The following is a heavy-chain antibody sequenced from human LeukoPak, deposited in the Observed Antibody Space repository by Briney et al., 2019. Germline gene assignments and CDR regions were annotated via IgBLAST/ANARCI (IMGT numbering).Heavy chain of an antibody. V-gene: IGHV3-74*01. CDR2: IRGDGGET. D-gene: IGHD3-10*01. CDR1: GFTFTNHW. J-gene: IGHJ4*01. Sequence: GGSLRLSCAASGFTFTNHWMHWVCQVPGKGLAGISRIRGDGGETNYADSVRGGFTTSRDNAKNLLYLQMDSLGAEDTAVYYCGRDAVLGSGSIDYWGHGVLVAVSS. CDR3: GRDAVLGSGSIDY.